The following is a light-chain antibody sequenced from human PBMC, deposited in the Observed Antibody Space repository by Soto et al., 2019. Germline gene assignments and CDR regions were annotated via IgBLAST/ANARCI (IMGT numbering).Light chain of an antibody. CDR1: QRIGPY. J-gene: IGKJ1*01. Sequence: IQMTQSPSSLSASVGDIVTITCLASQRIGPYVNWYQQKPGKPPKLLISAATNLADGVPSRFGGSGSGTDFTLSVSSLQPEDFATYYCQQSYSLPVWTFGQGTKVDIK. V-gene: IGKV1-39*01. CDR3: QQSYSLPVWT. CDR2: AAT.